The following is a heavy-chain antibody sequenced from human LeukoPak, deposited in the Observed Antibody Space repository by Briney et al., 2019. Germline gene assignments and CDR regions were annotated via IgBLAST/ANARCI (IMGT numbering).Heavy chain of an antibody. CDR2: IHYSGST. Sequence: PSDTLSITGSVSVGSISSFYWHWIRQPPRKGLGWIGYIHYSGSTKYNPSLKSRITISVDTSKNQFSLKLSSVTAADTAVYYCARDRSGVGYSFDYWGQGTLVTVSS. V-gene: IGHV4-59*01. D-gene: IGHD5-24*01. J-gene: IGHJ4*02. CDR1: VGSISSFY. CDR3: ARDRSGVGYSFDY.